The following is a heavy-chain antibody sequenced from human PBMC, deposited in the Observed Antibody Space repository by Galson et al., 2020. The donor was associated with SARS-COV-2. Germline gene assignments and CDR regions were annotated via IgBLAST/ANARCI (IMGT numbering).Heavy chain of an antibody. V-gene: IGHV3-9*01. Sequence: PGGSLRLSCAASGFTFDDYAMHWVRQAPGKGLEWVSGISWNSGSIGYADSVKGQFTISRDNAKNSLYLQMNSLRAEDTALYYCASTRIVGASYYYYYGMDVWGQGTTVTVSS. CDR1: GFTFDDYA. D-gene: IGHD1-26*01. J-gene: IGHJ6*02. CDR2: ISWNSGSI. CDR3: ASTRIVGASYYYYYGMDV.